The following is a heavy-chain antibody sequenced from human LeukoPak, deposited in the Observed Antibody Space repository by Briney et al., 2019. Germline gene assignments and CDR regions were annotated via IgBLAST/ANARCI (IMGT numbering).Heavy chain of an antibody. J-gene: IGHJ5*02. Sequence: SETLSLTCSASGGSISSYYWSWIRQPAGKGLEWIGRIYTSGSTNYNPSLKSRVTMSVDTSKNQFSLMLSSVTAADTAVYYCARERWLQFGWFVPWGQGTLVTVSS. V-gene: IGHV4-4*07. CDR3: ARERWLQFGWFVP. CDR1: GGSISSYY. CDR2: IYTSGST. D-gene: IGHD5-24*01.